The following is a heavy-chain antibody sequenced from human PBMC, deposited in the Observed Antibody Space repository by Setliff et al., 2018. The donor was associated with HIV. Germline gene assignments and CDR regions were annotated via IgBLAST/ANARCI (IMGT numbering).Heavy chain of an antibody. J-gene: IGHJ4*02. CDR2: ISSSSDSI. Sequence: GGSLRLSCAASGFTFSTYNMNWVRQAPGKGLEWVSYISSSSDSIYYADSVRGRFTVSRDNAKNSLYLQMKILRAEDTAVYYCAKAARDYYDSSGYYIGIDYWGRGTLVTVSS. D-gene: IGHD3-22*01. V-gene: IGHV3-48*04. CDR3: AKAARDYYDSSGYYIGIDY. CDR1: GFTFSTYN.